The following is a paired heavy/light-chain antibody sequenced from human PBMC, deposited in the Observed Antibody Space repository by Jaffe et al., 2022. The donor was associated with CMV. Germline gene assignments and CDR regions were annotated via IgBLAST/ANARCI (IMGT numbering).Light chain of an antibody. CDR3: MQGTHWPPT. J-gene: IGKJ4*01. Sequence: DVVMTQSPLSLPVTLGQPASISCRSSQSLGHSDGNTYLNWFQQRPGQSPRRLIYKVSNRDSGVPDRFSGSASGTDFTLKISRVEAEDVGVYYCMQGTHWPPTFGGGTKVEIK. V-gene: IGKV2-30*02. CDR1: QSLGHSDGNTY. CDR2: KVS.
Heavy chain of an antibody. CDR1: GFTFSNYH. Sequence: EVQLVESGGGLVQPGGSLRLSCAASGFTFSNYHMAWVRQAAGKGLEWVANINHDGSDQYFVDSVKGRFTISRDNAKSSLYLQMNSLRIEDTAVYYCARDPRALPIWGQGTVVTVSS. J-gene: IGHJ3*02. V-gene: IGHV3-7*03. CDR2: INHDGSDQ. CDR3: ARDPRALPI.